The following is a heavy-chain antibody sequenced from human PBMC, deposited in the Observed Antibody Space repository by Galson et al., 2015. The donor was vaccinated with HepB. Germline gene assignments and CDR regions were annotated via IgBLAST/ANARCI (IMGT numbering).Heavy chain of an antibody. CDR1: GGSISRGGYS. Sequence: TLSLTCSVSGGSISRGGYSWSWIRQPPGRGLEWIGYIYHSRTTYYDPSLKSRVNISIDRSKYQFFLRLSSVTAADTAVYYCARSYFGGDCYSDDAFDIWGQGTKVTVSS. V-gene: IGHV4-30-2*01. CDR3: ARSYFGGDCYSDDAFDI. D-gene: IGHD2-21*02. J-gene: IGHJ3*02. CDR2: IYHSRTT.